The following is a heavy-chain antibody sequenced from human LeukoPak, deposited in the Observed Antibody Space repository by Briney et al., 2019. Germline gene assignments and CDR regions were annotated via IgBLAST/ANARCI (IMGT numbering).Heavy chain of an antibody. Sequence: PSETLSLTCTVSGYSISSGYYWGWIRPPPGKGLEWIGSIYHSGSTYYNPSLKSRVTISVDTSKNQFSLKLSSVTAADTAVYYCALSVVLPNWFDPWGQGTLVTVSS. V-gene: IGHV4-38-2*02. D-gene: IGHD4-23*01. CDR3: ALSVVLPNWFDP. J-gene: IGHJ5*02. CDR2: IYHSGST. CDR1: GYSISSGYY.